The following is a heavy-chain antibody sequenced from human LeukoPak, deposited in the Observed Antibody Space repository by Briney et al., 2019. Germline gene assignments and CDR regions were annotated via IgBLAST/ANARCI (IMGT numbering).Heavy chain of an antibody. CDR3: ARDGFKRFSFVGGIAAAGTANY. CDR2: IKQDGSEK. CDR1: GFTFSSYW. J-gene: IGHJ4*02. Sequence: PGGSLRLSCAASGFTFSSYWMSWVRQAPGKGLEWVANIKQDGSEKYYVDSVKGRFTISRDNAKNSLYLQMNSLRAEDTAVYYCARDGFKRFSFVGGIAAAGTANYWGQGTLVTVSS. V-gene: IGHV3-7*03. D-gene: IGHD6-13*01.